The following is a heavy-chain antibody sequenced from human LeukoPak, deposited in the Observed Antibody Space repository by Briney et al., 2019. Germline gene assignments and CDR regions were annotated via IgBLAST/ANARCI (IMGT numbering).Heavy chain of an antibody. CDR1: GYTLTGYY. CDR2: ITPNSGGT. CDR3: ARGTTVIQTLDY. D-gene: IGHD4-17*01. Sequence: ASVKVSCKASGYTLTGYYMHWVRQAPGQGLEWMGRITPNSGGTNYAQKFQGRVIMTRDTSISTAYMELSRLRSDDTAVYYCARGTTVIQTLDYWGQGTLVTVSS. J-gene: IGHJ4*02. V-gene: IGHV1-2*06.